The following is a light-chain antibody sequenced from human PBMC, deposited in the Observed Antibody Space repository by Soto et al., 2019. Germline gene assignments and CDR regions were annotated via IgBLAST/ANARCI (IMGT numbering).Light chain of an antibody. Sequence: IVLLSSLATLTLTPGAGAPLSCRASQSVSSDLAWYQQKPGQAPRLLIYGASSRATGIPDRFSGSGSGTDFTLTISRLEPEDCAVYHRQQSGSQPHTTSGQGKR. V-gene: IGKV3-20*01. CDR3: QQSGSQPHTT. J-gene: IGKJ5*01. CDR2: GAS. CDR1: QSVSSD.